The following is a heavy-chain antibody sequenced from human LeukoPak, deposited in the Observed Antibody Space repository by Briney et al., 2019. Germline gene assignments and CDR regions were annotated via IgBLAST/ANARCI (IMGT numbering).Heavy chain of an antibody. CDR1: GYTFTSYY. CDR3: AREGGYGSRYYGSGAPPQYGMDV. Sequence: ASVKVSCKASGYTFTSYYMHWVRQAPGQGLEWMGIINPSGGSTSYAQKFQGRVTMTRDTSTSTVYMELSSLRSEDTAVYYCAREGGYGSRYYGSGAPPQYGMDVWGQGTTVTVSS. V-gene: IGHV1-46*01. D-gene: IGHD3-10*01. CDR2: INPSGGST. J-gene: IGHJ6*02.